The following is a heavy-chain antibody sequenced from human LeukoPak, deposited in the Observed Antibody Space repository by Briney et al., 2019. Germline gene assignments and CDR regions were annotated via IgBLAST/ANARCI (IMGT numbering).Heavy chain of an antibody. V-gene: IGHV1-69*04. D-gene: IGHD3-9*01. CDR1: GGSFSSHA. Sequence: SVTVSCKAYGGSFSSHAISWVRQAPGQGLEWMGRIIPILGIANYAQKFQGRVTITADKSTSTAYMELSSLRSEDTAVYYCASGRNSGTYYDIPWGQGTLVTVSS. CDR2: IIPILGIA. J-gene: IGHJ5*02. CDR3: ASGRNSGTYYDIP.